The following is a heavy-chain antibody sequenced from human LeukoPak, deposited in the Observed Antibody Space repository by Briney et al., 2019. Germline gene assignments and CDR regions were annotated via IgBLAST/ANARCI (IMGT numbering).Heavy chain of an antibody. J-gene: IGHJ1*01. V-gene: IGHV3-23*01. CDR2: ISGSGGST. Sequence: GGSLRLSCAASGFTFSSYAMSWVRQAPGXXXEWVSAISGSGGSTYYADSVKGRFTISRDNSKNTLYLQMNSLRAEDTAVYYCAKSIGLLPEYFQHWGQGTLVTVSS. D-gene: IGHD6-19*01. CDR1: GFTFSSYA. CDR3: AKSIGLLPEYFQH.